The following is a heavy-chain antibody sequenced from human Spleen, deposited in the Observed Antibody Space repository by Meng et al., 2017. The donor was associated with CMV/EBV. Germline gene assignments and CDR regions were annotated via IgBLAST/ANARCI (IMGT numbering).Heavy chain of an antibody. D-gene: IGHD3-22*01. Sequence: VSGGSISSSSYYWGWIRQPPGKGLEWIGSIYYSGSTYYNPSLKSRVTISVDTSKNQFSLKLSSVTAADTAVYYCARLFGGSGYRFDPWGQGTLVTVSS. CDR2: IYYSGST. J-gene: IGHJ5*02. CDR1: GGSISSSSYY. CDR3: ARLFGGSGYRFDP. V-gene: IGHV4-39*01.